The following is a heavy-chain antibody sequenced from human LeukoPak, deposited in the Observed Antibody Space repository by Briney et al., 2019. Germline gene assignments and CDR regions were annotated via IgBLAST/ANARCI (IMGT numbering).Heavy chain of an antibody. Sequence: GGSLRLSCAASGFTFSSYSMNWVRQAPGKGLEWVSSISSSSIYIYYGDSVEGRFTISRDNAKNSLFLQMNSLRAEGTAMYYCVKDRHYSSSIMGIWGQGTLVTVSS. D-gene: IGHD6-19*01. J-gene: IGHJ4*02. CDR2: ISSSSIYI. CDR1: GFTFSSYS. CDR3: VKDRHYSSSIMGI. V-gene: IGHV3-21*01.